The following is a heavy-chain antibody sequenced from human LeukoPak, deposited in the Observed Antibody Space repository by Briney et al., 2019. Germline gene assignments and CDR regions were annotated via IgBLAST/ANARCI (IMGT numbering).Heavy chain of an antibody. Sequence: QPGGSLRLSCAASGFTFSSYAMSWVRQAPGKGLEWVSAISGSGGSTYYADSVKGRFTISRDNSKNTLYLQMNSLRAGDTAVYYCAKDMIVVVNTNLWGQGTLVTVSS. CDR1: GFTFSSYA. D-gene: IGHD3-22*01. J-gene: IGHJ5*02. CDR3: AKDMIVVVNTNL. CDR2: ISGSGGST. V-gene: IGHV3-23*01.